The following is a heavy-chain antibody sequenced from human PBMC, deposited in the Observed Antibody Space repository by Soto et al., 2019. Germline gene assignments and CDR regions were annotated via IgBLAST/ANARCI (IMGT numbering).Heavy chain of an antibody. CDR3: AKEAYGDEFDY. CDR1: GFTFSSYG. D-gene: IGHD4-17*01. V-gene: IGHV3-30*18. J-gene: IGHJ4*02. Sequence: QVQLGESGGGVVQPGRSLRLPCAASGFTFSSYGMHWVRQAPGKGLEWVAVISYDGRKKNYADSVKGRFTIARDNSRNTLYLQMNSLRAEDTAVYYCAKEAYGDEFDYWGQGTLVTVSS. CDR2: ISYDGRKK.